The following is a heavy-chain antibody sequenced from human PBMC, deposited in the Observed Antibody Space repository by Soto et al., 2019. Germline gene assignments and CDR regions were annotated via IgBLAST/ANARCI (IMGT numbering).Heavy chain of an antibody. V-gene: IGHV2-70*01. J-gene: IGHJ6*02. D-gene: IGHD6-6*01. CDR3: ARMSSSSGEGYYYYGMHG. Sequence: SGPTLVNPTQTLTLTCTFSGFSLSTSGMCVSWIRQPPGKALEWLALIDWDDDKYYSTSLKTRLTISKDTSKNQVVLTMTNMDPVDTATYYCARMSSSSGEGYYYYGMHGWGXGTTVTVSS. CDR2: IDWDDDK. CDR1: GFSLSTSGMC.